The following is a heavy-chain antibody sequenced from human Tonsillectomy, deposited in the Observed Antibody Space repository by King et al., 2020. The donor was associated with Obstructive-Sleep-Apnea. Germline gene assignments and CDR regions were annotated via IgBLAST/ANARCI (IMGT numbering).Heavy chain of an antibody. D-gene: IGHD6-6*01. CDR3: AGDQGLAKPDYYYYYGMDV. J-gene: IGHJ6*02. CDR2: IYYSGST. V-gene: IGHV4-59*01. CDR1: GGSISSYY. Sequence: VQLQESGPGLVKPSETLSLTCTVSGGSISSYYWSWIRQPPGKGLEWIGYIYYSGSTNYNPSLKSLVTISVDTSKNQFSLKLSSVTAADTAVYYCAGDQGLAKPDYYYYYGMDVWGQGTTVTVSS.